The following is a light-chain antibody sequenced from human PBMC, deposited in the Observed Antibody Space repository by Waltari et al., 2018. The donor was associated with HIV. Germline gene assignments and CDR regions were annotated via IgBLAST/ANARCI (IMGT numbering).Light chain of an antibody. CDR1: QSISIF. CDR3: QQSYDTPRT. J-gene: IGKJ1*01. CDR2: DAS. V-gene: IGKV1-39*01. Sequence: DIQMTQSPSSLSASVGDRVTITCRASQSISIFLSWYQQKPGKAPNLLIYDASTLQSGVPSGFRGSGSVTNFTLTISSLQPEDFATYYCQQSYDTPRTFGQGTKVDIK.